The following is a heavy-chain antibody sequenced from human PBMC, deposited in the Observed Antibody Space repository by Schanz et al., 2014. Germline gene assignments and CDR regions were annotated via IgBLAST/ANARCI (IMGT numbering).Heavy chain of an antibody. CDR1: GFPFSTYA. CDR2: ISSGGGTT. J-gene: IGHJ4*01. Sequence: EVQLLESGGGLVQPGGSLRLSCAASGFPFSTYAMNWVRQAPGKGLEWVSSISSGGGTTYYADSVKGRFTISRDNSKNTLYLQMNSLRAEDTALYYCETCQTPYATRFDYWGTGTLVTVSS. CDR3: ETCQTPYATRFDY. D-gene: IGHD2-2*01. V-gene: IGHV3-23*01.